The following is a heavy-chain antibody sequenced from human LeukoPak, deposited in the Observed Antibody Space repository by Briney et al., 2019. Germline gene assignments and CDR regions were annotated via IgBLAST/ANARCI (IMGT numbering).Heavy chain of an antibody. D-gene: IGHD4-17*01. CDR3: AREGGMDYGDYTGVDY. CDR2: ISTSGRTI. Sequence: PGGSLRLSCAASGFTFSDYYMSWIRQAPGKGLDWVSYISTSGRTIYYADSVKGRFTISRDNAKNSLYLQMNSLRAEDTAVYYCAREGGMDYGDYTGVDYWGQGTLVTVSS. J-gene: IGHJ4*02. V-gene: IGHV3-11*01. CDR1: GFTFSDYY.